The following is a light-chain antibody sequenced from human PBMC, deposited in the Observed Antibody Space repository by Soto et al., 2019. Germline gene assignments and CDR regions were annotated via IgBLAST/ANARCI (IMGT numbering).Light chain of an antibody. J-gene: IGLJ2*01. V-gene: IGLV1-47*02. CDR3: AAWDDSLSVLV. Sequence: QSVPTQPPSASGTPGQRVTISCSGSSSNIGSNYVYWYQQLPGTAPKLLIYSNNQRPSGVPDRFSGSKSGTSASLAISGLRSEDEADYYCAAWDDSLSVLVFGGGTKVTVL. CDR1: SSNIGSNY. CDR2: SNN.